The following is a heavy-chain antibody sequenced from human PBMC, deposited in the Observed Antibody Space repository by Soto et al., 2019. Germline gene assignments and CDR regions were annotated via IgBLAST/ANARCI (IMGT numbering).Heavy chain of an antibody. Sequence: VGSLRLSCAASGFTFSRYGMHWVRQAPGKGLEWVAVISYGGSDQYYADSVKGRFTISRDNSKNTLYLQMNSLRAEDTAVYYCAKDGDVAAAGYYFDYWGQGTLVTVSS. D-gene: IGHD6-13*01. CDR3: AKDGDVAAAGYYFDY. J-gene: IGHJ4*02. CDR1: GFTFSRYG. CDR2: ISYGGSDQ. V-gene: IGHV3-30*18.